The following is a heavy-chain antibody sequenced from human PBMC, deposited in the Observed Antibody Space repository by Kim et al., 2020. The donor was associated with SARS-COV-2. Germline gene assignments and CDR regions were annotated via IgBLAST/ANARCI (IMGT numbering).Heavy chain of an antibody. CDR1: GYTRTELS. J-gene: IGHJ4*02. CDR3: VTVNNEEDVVVFPDGIGSTSGQYYFKY. D-gene: IGHD2-15*01. CDR2: FDPENGKI. V-gene: IGHV1-24*01. Sequence: ASVKVSCKVSGYTRTELSMHWVRQAPGKGLEWMGGFDPENGKIIYAQRFQGRVTMTEDTSTKTAYMEMSSLRSEDTAVYYCVTVNNEEDVVVFPDGIGSTSGQYYFKYWGQGTLVIVSS.